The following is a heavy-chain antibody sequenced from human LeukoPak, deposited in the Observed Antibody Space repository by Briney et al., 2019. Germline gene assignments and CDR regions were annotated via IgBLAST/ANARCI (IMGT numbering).Heavy chain of an antibody. J-gene: IGHJ4*02. D-gene: IGHD3-22*01. CDR3: AREPSHYYDSSGFQDY. V-gene: IGHV1-46*01. Sequence: ASVKVSCKASGYTFTDNYIHWVRQAPGQGLEWMGIINPSGGSTSYAQKFQGRVTMTRDTSTSTVYMELSSLRSEDTAVYYCAREPSHYYDSSGFQDYWGQGTLVTVSS. CDR2: INPSGGST. CDR1: GYTFTDNY.